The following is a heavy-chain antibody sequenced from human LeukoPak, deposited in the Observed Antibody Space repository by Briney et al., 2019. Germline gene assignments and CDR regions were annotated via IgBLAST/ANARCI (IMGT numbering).Heavy chain of an antibody. Sequence: GASVKVSCKASGYTFTSYGISWVRQAPGQGLEWMGWISAYNGNTNYAQKLQGRVTMTTDTSTSTAYMELRSLRSDNTAVYYCARDRGPGGITIFGVAPYYYYYGMDVWGQGTTVTVSS. D-gene: IGHD3-3*01. J-gene: IGHJ6*02. V-gene: IGHV1-18*01. CDR1: GYTFTSYG. CDR2: ISAYNGNT. CDR3: ARDRGPGGITIFGVAPYYYYYGMDV.